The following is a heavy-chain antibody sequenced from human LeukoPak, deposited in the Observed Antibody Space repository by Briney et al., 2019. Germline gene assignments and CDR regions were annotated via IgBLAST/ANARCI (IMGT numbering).Heavy chain of an antibody. CDR3: ARNHGPWTGGTCYPDY. J-gene: IGHJ4*02. CDR1: GFTFSGYG. CDR2: IWNDGSKQ. D-gene: IGHD2-8*02. V-gene: IGHV3-33*01. Sequence: GGSLRLSCTTSGFTFSGYGMHWVRQAPGKGLEWVALIWNDGSKQYYGDSVKGRFTISKDNSKRMLFLQMDSLRAEDTAVYYCARNHGPWTGGTCYPDYWGQGILVTVSS.